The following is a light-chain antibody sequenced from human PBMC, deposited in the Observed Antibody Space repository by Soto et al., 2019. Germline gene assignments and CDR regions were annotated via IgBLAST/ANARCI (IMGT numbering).Light chain of an antibody. Sequence: EIARTQSPATLSVSPGEKATLSCRASQSVSSNLAWYQQKPGQAPRLLIYGASSRATGIPNRFSGSGSGTDFTLTISRLEPEDFAVYYCQQYGSSGTFGQGTKVDI. V-gene: IGKV3-20*01. CDR1: QSVSSN. CDR3: QQYGSSGT. J-gene: IGKJ1*01. CDR2: GAS.